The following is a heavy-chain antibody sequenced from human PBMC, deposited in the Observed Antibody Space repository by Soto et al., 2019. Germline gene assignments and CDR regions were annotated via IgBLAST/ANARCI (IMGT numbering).Heavy chain of an antibody. J-gene: IGHJ6*01. CDR2: IYYSGST. Sequence: PSETLSLTCTVSGGSVSSGSYYWSWIRQPPGKGLEWIGYIYYSGSTNYNPSLKSRVTISVDTPKNQFSLKLSSVTAADTAVYYCARGTDCSGGSCYHGSLPSAHRQYVMYVPGQGTTVTVSA. D-gene: IGHD2-15*01. CDR1: GGSVSSGSYY. V-gene: IGHV4-61*01. CDR3: ARGTDCSGGSCYHGSLPSAHRQYVMYV.